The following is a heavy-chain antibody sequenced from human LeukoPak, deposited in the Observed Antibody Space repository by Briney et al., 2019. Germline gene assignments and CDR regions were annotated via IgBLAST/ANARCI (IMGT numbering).Heavy chain of an antibody. V-gene: IGHV1-8*01. J-gene: IGHJ5*02. CDR2: RSPDSGET. Sequence: ASVKVSCKTSGYTFANYEINWLPQSTGQGLEWMGWRSPDSGETGSAQRFQGRLTMTRNTSISTAYMELSSLRSEHTAVYYCAKAARMGSSKSYNWFDPWGQGTLVTVSP. D-gene: IGHD6-13*01. CDR1: GYTFANYE. CDR3: AKAARMGSSKSYNWFDP.